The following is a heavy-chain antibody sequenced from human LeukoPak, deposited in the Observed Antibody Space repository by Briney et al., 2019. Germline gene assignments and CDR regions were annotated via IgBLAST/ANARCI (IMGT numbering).Heavy chain of an antibody. D-gene: IGHD4-23*01. V-gene: IGHV1-69*06. J-gene: IGHJ4*02. CDR1: GSTFSSSA. Sequence: GASVKVCCKASGSTFSSSAISWVRQAPGQGLEWMGRIIPVFGTANYAQKFQGRITITADRSTSTAYMELSSLRSEDTAVYFCARWANDYGAKSSYYFDYWGQGTLVTVSS. CDR2: IIPVFGTA. CDR3: ARWANDYGAKSSYYFDY.